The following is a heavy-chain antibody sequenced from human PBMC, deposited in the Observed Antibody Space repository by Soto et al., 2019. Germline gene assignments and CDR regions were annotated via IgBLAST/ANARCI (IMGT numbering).Heavy chain of an antibody. J-gene: IGHJ5*02. CDR1: GFSLSTSGVG. D-gene: IGHD6-19*01. Sequence: SGPTLVNPTQTLTLTCTFSGFSLSTSGVGVGWIRQPPGKALEWLALIYWNDDKRYSPSLKSRLTITKDTSKNQVVLTMTNMDPVDTATYYFAHRRGSCWYFEDPCWFDPWGQGTPVTVSS. CDR3: AHRRGSCWYFEDPCWFDP. CDR2: IYWNDDK. V-gene: IGHV2-5*01.